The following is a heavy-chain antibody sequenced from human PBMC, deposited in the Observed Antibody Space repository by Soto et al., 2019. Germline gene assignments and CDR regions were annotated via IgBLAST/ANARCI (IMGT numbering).Heavy chain of an antibody. J-gene: IGHJ6*02. V-gene: IGHV4-39*01. D-gene: IGHD3-10*01. CDR3: ARGWRDYYGSGSYGHYYGMDV. Sequence: SETLSLTCTVSGGSISSSSYYWGWIRQPPGKGLEWIGSIYYSGSTYYNPSLKSRVTISVDTSKNQFSLKLSSVTAADTAVYYCARGWRDYYGSGSYGHYYGMDVWGQGTTVTVSS. CDR1: GGSISSSSYY. CDR2: IYYSGST.